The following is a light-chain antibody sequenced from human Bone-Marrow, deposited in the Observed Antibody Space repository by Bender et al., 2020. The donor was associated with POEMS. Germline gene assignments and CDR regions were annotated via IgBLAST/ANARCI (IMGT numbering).Light chain of an antibody. J-gene: IGLJ3*02. CDR2: DVN. V-gene: IGLV2-14*03. CDR3: QSYDNSLGGWV. CDR1: SSDVGGYSY. Sequence: QSALTQPASVSGSPGQSITLSCTGTSSDVGGYSYVSWYQQHPGKAPKLITYDVNKRPSGVSNRFSGSKSGSTASLTISGLQAEDEGDYYCQSYDNSLGGWVFGGGTKLTVL.